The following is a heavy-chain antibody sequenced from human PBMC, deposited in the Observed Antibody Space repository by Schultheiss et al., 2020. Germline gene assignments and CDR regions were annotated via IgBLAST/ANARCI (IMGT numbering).Heavy chain of an antibody. CDR2: IYYSGST. V-gene: IGHV4-61*01. D-gene: IGHD2-21*02. CDR3: ARGGTGGDYFDL. J-gene: IGHJ2*01. Sequence: SETLSLTCTVSGGSVSSGSYYWSWIRQPPGKGLEWIGYIYYSGSTNYNPSLKSRVTISVDTSKNRFSLKLTSVTAADTAVYYCARGGTGGDYFDLWGRGTLVTVSS. CDR1: GGSVSSGSYY.